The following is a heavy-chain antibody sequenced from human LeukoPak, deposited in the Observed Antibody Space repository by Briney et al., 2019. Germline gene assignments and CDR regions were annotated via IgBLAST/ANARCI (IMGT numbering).Heavy chain of an antibody. V-gene: IGHV3-23*01. D-gene: IGHD3-22*01. J-gene: IGHJ4*02. CDR2: ISGSGGST. Sequence: PGGSLRLSCAASGFTFSGYAMSWVRQAPGKGLEWVSAISGSGGSTYYADSVKGRFTISRDNSKNTLYLQMNSLRAEDTAVYYCASGSGGYSYDMSPYYYDSSGYYPFDYWGQGTLVTVSS. CDR3: ASGSGGYSYDMSPYYYDSSGYYPFDY. CDR1: GFTFSGYA.